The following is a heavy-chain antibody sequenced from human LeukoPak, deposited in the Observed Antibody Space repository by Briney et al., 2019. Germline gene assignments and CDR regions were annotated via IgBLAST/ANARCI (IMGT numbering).Heavy chain of an antibody. CDR2: INPSGVST. CDR1: GYTFTSYY. CDR3: ARGRWELPPLFDY. Sequence: ASVKVSCKASGYTFTSYYMHWVRQAPGQGLEWSGIINPSGVSTSYAQNFQGRVTMTRDTSTSTVYMELSSLRSEDTAVYYCARGRWELPPLFDYWGQGTLVTVSS. V-gene: IGHV1-46*01. D-gene: IGHD1-26*01. J-gene: IGHJ4*02.